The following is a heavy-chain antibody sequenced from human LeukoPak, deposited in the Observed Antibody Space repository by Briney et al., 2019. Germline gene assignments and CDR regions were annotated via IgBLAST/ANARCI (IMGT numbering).Heavy chain of an antibody. Sequence: KTSETLSLTCAVYGGSFSGYYWSWILQPPGKGLEWIGEINHSGSTNYNPSLKSRVTISVDTSKNQFSLKLSSVTAADTAVYYCARDSGGPYYYSYGMDVWGRGTTVTVSS. J-gene: IGHJ6*02. CDR1: GGSFSGYY. V-gene: IGHV4-34*01. D-gene: IGHD1-1*01. CDR3: ARDSGGPYYYSYGMDV. CDR2: INHSGST.